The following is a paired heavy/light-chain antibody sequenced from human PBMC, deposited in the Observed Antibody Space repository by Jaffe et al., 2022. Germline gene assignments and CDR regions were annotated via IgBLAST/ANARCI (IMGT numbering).Light chain of an antibody. J-gene: IGKJ2*01. V-gene: IGKV2-29*02. CDR1: QSVEYTDGRTY. CDR3: MQGTQFRT. CDR2: ETS. Sequence: IVLAQSPLSLSVTPGQAASISCRSSQSVEYTDGRTYLTWYLQKTGQSPQVLIYETSRRFSTVPERFSGSGTVTDFTLKISRVEAADAGIYYCMQGTQFRTFGQGTRLEI.
Heavy chain of an antibody. CDR3: AHENRYAGVAGPFFDY. Sequence: QITLKESGPTLVKPTQTLTLTCTVSGFSLDTHGMAVGWIRQPPGKALQCLAFVYWNGAKEYSPSLRTRLTITKDARKNQVILTLTNVDPEDTATYFCAHENRYAGVAGPFFDYWGPGMLVTVSS. J-gene: IGHJ4*02. CDR1: GFSLDTHGMA. CDR2: VYWNGAK. D-gene: IGHD6-19*01. V-gene: IGHV2-5*01.